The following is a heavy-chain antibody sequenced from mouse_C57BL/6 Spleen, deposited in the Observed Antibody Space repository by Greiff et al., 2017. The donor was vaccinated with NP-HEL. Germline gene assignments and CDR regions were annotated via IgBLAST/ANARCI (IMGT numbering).Heavy chain of an antibody. D-gene: IGHD2-2*01. V-gene: IGHV7-3*01. CDR1: GFTFTDYY. CDR2: IRNKANGYTT. Sequence: EVKLMESGGGLVQPGGSLSLSCAASGFTFTDYYMSWVRQPPGKALEWLGFIRNKANGYTTEYSASVKGRFTISRDNSHSILYLQMNALRAEDSATYYCARYRGYDSAWFAYWGQGTLVPVSA. CDR3: ARYRGYDSAWFAY. J-gene: IGHJ3*01.